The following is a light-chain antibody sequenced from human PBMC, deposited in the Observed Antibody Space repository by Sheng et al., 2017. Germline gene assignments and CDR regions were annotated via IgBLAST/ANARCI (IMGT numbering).Light chain of an antibody. Sequence: DIVMTQSPDSLAVSLGERATINCKSSQSVLYNSNNMNYLAWYQQKPRQPPKLLIYWASTRESGVPDRFSGSGSGTDFTLTISSLQAEDVAVYYCQQYYNSPVTFGQGTKVEIK. J-gene: IGKJ1*01. CDR3: QQYYNSPVT. V-gene: IGKV4-1*01. CDR2: WAS. CDR1: QSVLYNSNNMNY.